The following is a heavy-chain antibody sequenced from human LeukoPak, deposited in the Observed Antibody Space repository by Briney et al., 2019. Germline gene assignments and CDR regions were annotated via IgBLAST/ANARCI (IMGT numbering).Heavy chain of an antibody. J-gene: IGHJ5*02. D-gene: IGHD2-15*01. CDR2: IYYSGST. V-gene: IGHV4-39*01. CDR3: ARSYSTWFDP. CDR1: GGSISSSSYY. Sequence: PSETLSLTCTVSGGSISSSSYYWGWIRQPPGKGLEWIGSIYYSGSTYYNPSLKSRVTISVDTSKNQFSLKLSSVTAADTAVYYCARSYSTWFDPWGQGTLVTVSS.